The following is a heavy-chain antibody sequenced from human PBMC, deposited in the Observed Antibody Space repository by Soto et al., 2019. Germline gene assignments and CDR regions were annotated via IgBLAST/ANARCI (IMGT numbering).Heavy chain of an antibody. CDR1: GGSISNYY. J-gene: IGHJ3*02. V-gene: IGHV4-59*08. CDR2: ISYSGST. CDR3: ARHMESRGYDYAFDI. Sequence: SETLSLTCTVSGGSISNYYWSWIRQPPGKGLQWIGYISYSGSTNYNPSLKSRVTISADTSKNQFSLKLSSVTAADTAVYYCARHMESRGYDYAFDIWGRGTMVT. D-gene: IGHD5-12*01.